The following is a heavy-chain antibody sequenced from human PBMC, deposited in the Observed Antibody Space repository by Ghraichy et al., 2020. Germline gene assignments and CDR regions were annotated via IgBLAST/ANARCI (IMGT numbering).Heavy chain of an antibody. CDR2: INHSGST. V-gene: IGHV4-34*01. Sequence: GSLRLSCAVYGGSFSGYYWSWIRQPPGKGLEWIGEINHSGSTNYNPSLKSRVTISVDTSKNQFSLKLSSVTAADTAVYYCARVFNYYDSSGYYPTQRGAFDYWGQGTLVTVSS. CDR3: ARVFNYYDSSGYYPTQRGAFDY. D-gene: IGHD3-22*01. J-gene: IGHJ4*02. CDR1: GGSFSGYY.